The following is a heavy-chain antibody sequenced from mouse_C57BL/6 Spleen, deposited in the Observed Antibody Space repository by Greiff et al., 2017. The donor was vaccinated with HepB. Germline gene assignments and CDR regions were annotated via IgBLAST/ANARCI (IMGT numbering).Heavy chain of an antibody. CDR3: ARTGYYGSSADGYFDY. CDR2: ISYSGST. Sequence: VQLQQSGPGLAKPSQTLSLTCSVTGYSITSDYWNWIRKFPGNKLEYMGYISYSGSTYYNPSLKSRISITRDTSKNQYYLQLNSVTTEDTATYYCARTGYYGSSADGYFDYWGQGTTLTVSS. CDR1: GYSITSDY. D-gene: IGHD1-1*01. V-gene: IGHV3-8*01. J-gene: IGHJ2*01.